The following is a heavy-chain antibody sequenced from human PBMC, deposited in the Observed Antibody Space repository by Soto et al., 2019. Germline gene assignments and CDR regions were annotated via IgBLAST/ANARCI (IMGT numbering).Heavy chain of an antibody. CDR3: ARTYSSGWYHSDS. D-gene: IGHD6-19*01. CDR2: IYYSGST. J-gene: IGHJ4*02. V-gene: IGHV4-59*01. CDR1: GGSISSYY. Sequence: QVQLQESGPGLVKPSETLSLTCTVSGGSISSYYWSWIRQPPGKGLEWIGYIYYSGSTNYNPSLKSRVTISVDTSKNQFSLKLSSVTAADTALYYCARTYSSGWYHSDSWGQGTLVTVSS.